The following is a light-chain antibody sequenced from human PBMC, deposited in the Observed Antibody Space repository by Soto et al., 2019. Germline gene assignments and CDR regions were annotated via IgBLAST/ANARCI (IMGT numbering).Light chain of an antibody. CDR1: QTVTRN. J-gene: IGKJ4*01. CDR3: QQYNIWPLT. V-gene: IGKV3D-15*01. Sequence: EVVFTQSPVTRSFAPVERATLSCRASQTVTRNYLAWHQQKPGQTPRLLVYGASSRATGIPARFSGSGSGTEFTLTIDTLQSEDFAVYYCQQYNIWPLTFGGGTKVDIK. CDR2: GAS.